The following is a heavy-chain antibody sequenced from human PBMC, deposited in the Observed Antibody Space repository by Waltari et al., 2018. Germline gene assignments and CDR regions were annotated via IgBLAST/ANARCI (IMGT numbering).Heavy chain of an antibody. J-gene: IGHJ5*02. CDR3: AALTYDFWSDYSRCP. CDR2: IYYSGSL. Sequence: QLQLQESGPGLVRPSETLSLTCTVSGGSISSIRYYWGWIRQPPGKGLEWIGSIYYSGSLFYHLSLMGRVTLSVDMSKNQFSMKLSYVSAADTAVYYCAALTYDFWSDYSRCPRGQGTLVGFSS. V-gene: IGHV4-39*07. CDR1: GGSISSIRYY. D-gene: IGHD3-3*01.